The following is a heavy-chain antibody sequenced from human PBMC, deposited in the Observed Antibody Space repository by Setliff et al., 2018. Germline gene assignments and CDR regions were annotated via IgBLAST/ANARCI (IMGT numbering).Heavy chain of an antibody. CDR2: INHRGST. J-gene: IGHJ6*03. CDR1: GGTFSDYH. V-gene: IGHV4-34*01. Sequence: SETLSLTCAAYGGTFSDYHWTWIRQSPEKGLEWIGEINHRGSTNYNPSLKSRVTISLDTSKNQFSLNLTSVTAADTAVYYCARASSGWYSAYYYYMDVWGKGTTVTVSS. D-gene: IGHD6-19*01. CDR3: ARASSGWYSAYYYYMDV.